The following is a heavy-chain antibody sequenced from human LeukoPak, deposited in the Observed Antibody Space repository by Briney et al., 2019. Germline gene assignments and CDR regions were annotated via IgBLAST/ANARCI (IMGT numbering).Heavy chain of an antibody. CDR1: GFTFQQYA. V-gene: IGHV3-9*01. CDR2: INWSSARI. Sequence: GGSLRLSCAASGFTFQQYAMHWVRQVPGKGLEWVSGINWSSARIGYADSVKGRSTISRDNAKNSVFLQMNSLRAEDTALYYCAKDKAPLYSGYDWDLDFWGQRTLVTVSS. J-gene: IGHJ4*02. D-gene: IGHD5-12*01. CDR3: AKDKAPLYSGYDWDLDF.